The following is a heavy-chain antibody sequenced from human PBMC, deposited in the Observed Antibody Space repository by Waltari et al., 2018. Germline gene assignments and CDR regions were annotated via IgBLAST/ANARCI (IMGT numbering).Heavy chain of an antibody. Sequence: QVQLVQSGAEVQTPGASVKVSCKDSGYTFTDLYIPWVRLVAGQGLEWMGWINPNDGATKYAQKFQGRVTMTRDTSMSTAYMELSSLRSDDTAIYYCARVIAGATLLYYWGQGTLVTVSS. J-gene: IGHJ4*02. CDR2: INPNDGAT. D-gene: IGHD1-26*01. V-gene: IGHV1-2*02. CDR1: GYTFTDLY. CDR3: ARVIAGATLLYY.